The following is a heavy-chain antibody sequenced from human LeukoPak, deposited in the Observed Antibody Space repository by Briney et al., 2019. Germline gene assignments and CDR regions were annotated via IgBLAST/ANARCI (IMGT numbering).Heavy chain of an antibody. CDR2: IYPKSGGT. D-gene: IGHD3-9*01. J-gene: IGHJ5*02. CDR3: ARGSTSGYRDWLDP. CDR1: GYTFADYY. V-gene: IGHV1-2*02. Sequence: ASVKVSCKTSGYTFADYYIHWVRQAPGQGLEWMGWIYPKSGGTNSEQKFQGRVTMTRDTSISTAYMELSRLRFDDTAVYYCARGSTSGYRDWLDPWGQGTLVTVSS.